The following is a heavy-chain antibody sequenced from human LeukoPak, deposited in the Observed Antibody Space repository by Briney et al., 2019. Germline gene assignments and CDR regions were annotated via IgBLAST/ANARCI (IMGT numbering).Heavy chain of an antibody. CDR2: IYPSGNT. Sequence: PSETLSLTCTVSGGSINSYYWSWIRQPAGKGLEWIGRIYPSGNTNYNPSLKSRVTMSVDTSKNQFSLKLNSVTAADTAVYYCARAGGAGYDILTGYYNWFDPWGQGTLVTVSS. J-gene: IGHJ5*02. V-gene: IGHV4-4*07. CDR1: GGSINSYY. CDR3: ARAGGAGYDILTGYYNWFDP. D-gene: IGHD3-9*01.